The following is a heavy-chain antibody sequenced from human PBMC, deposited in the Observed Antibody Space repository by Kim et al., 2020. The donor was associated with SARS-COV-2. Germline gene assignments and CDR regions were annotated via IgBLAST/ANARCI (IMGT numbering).Heavy chain of an antibody. CDR2: INTNTGNP. V-gene: IGHV7-4-1*02. J-gene: IGHJ2*01. Sequence: ASVKVSCKASGYTFTSYAMNWVRQAPGQGLEWMGWINTNTGNPTYAQGFTGRFVFSLDTSVSTAYLQISSLKAEDTAVYYCAREGSSPYSYWYFDLWGRGTLVTVSS. CDR3: AREGSSPYSYWYFDL. D-gene: IGHD6-6*01. CDR1: GYTFTSYA.